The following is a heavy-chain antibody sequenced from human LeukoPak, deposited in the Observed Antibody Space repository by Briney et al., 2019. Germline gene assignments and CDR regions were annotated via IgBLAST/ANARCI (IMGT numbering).Heavy chain of an antibody. V-gene: IGHV3-30*02. CDR2: IRFDGSDK. J-gene: IGHJ6*03. CDR3: AKVRDYYYMDV. Sequence: PGGSLRLSCAASGFTFSSYGMHWVRQAPGKGLEWVAFIRFDGSDKYYAGSVKGRFTISRDNSKNTNTLYLQMTSLRLEDTAVYYCAKVRDYYYMDVWGKGTTVTVSS. D-gene: IGHD3-10*01. CDR1: GFTFSSYG.